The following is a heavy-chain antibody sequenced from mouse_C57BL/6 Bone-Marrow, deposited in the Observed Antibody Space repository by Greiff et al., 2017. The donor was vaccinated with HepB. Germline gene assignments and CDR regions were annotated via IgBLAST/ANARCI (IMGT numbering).Heavy chain of an antibody. CDR2: IYPRSGNT. J-gene: IGHJ2*01. Sequence: VKLQESGAELARPGASVKLSCKASGYTFTSYGISWVKQRTGQGLEWIGEIYPRSGNTYYNEKFKGKATLTADKSSSTAYMELRSLTSEDSAVYFCASYYDYDEGDYWGQGTTLTVSS. CDR3: ASYYDYDEGDY. CDR1: GYTFTSYG. D-gene: IGHD2-4*01. V-gene: IGHV1-81*01.